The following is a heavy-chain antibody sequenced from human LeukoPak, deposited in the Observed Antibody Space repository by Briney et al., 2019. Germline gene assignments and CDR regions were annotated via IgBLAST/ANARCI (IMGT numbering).Heavy chain of an antibody. Sequence: PSQTLSLTCTVSGGSISSGGYYWSWIRQHPGKGLEWIGYIYYSGSTYYNPSLKSRVTISVDTSKNQFSLKLISVTAADTAVYYCARVITYHYDSSGRRNIQYSQHWGQGTLVTVSS. J-gene: IGHJ1*01. CDR1: GGSISSGGYY. V-gene: IGHV4-31*03. CDR2: IYYSGST. CDR3: ARVITYHYDSSGRRNIQYSQH. D-gene: IGHD3-22*01.